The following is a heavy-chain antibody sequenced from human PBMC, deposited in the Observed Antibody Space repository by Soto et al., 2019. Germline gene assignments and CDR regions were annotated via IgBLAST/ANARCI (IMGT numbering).Heavy chain of an antibody. Sequence: ASVKVSCKASGYTFTTYAMHWVRQAPGQRLEWMGWISAGNGDTKYSQKFQGRVTITRDTSASTAYMELSSLRSEDTAVYYCARVPVGKYSSSPVLDYWGQGTLVTVSS. CDR1: GYTFTTYA. J-gene: IGHJ4*02. CDR3: ARVPVGKYSSSPVLDY. CDR2: ISAGNGDT. D-gene: IGHD6-6*01. V-gene: IGHV1-3*01.